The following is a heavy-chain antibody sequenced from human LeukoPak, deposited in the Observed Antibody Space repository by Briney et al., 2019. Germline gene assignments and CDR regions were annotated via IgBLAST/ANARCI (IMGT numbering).Heavy chain of an antibody. V-gene: IGHV1-2*06. D-gene: IGHD3-16*01. J-gene: IGHJ4*02. Sequence: ASVKVSCKASGYTFTGYYMHWVRQAPGQGLEWMGRINPNSGGTNYAQKFQGRVTMTRDTSISTAYMELSRLRPDDTAVYYCARAIDAYNYDYVWGGCYFDYWGQGTLVTVSS. CDR3: ARAIDAYNYDYVWGGCYFDY. CDR1: GYTFTGYY. CDR2: INPNSGGT.